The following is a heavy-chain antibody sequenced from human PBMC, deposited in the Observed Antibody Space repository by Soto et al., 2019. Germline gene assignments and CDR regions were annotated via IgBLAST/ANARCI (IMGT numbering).Heavy chain of an antibody. D-gene: IGHD2-2*01. J-gene: IGHJ4*02. CDR1: GGTFSSYA. CDR2: IIPIFGTA. Sequence: QVQLVQSGAEVKKPGSSVKVSCKASGGTFSSYAISWVRQAPGQGLEWMGGIIPIFGTANYAQKFKGRVRITADESTSTAYMELSSVRSEDTAVYYCASRYCSSTSCYLDYWGQGTLVTVSS. CDR3: ASRYCSSTSCYLDY. V-gene: IGHV1-69*01.